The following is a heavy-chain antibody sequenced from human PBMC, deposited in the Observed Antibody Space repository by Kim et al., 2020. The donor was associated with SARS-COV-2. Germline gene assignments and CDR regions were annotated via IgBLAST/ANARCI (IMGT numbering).Heavy chain of an antibody. Sequence: ASVKVSCKTSGYSFTTSYMHWVRQAPGQGLEWMGMNDPETASTDYAQKFRGRVTITRDTSTSTLYMELSSLRSEDTAIYYCARDIFGFDVWGQGTMVTVSS. D-gene: IGHD3-3*01. J-gene: IGHJ3*01. CDR2: NDPETAST. CDR3: ARDIFGFDV. CDR1: GYSFTTSY. V-gene: IGHV1-46*01.